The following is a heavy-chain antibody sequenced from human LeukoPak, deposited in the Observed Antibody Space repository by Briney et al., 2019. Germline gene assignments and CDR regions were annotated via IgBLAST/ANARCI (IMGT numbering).Heavy chain of an antibody. Sequence: PGGSLRLSCAASGFTFDDYAMQWVRQAPGKGLEWVSGISWDSGSIGYADSVKGRFTISRDNAKNSLYLQMNSLRAEDTALYYCAKDIAWGYDSSGYYGAFDVWGQGTMVTVSS. V-gene: IGHV3-9*01. CDR2: ISWDSGSI. CDR3: AKDIAWGYDSSGYYGAFDV. CDR1: GFTFDDYA. D-gene: IGHD3-22*01. J-gene: IGHJ3*01.